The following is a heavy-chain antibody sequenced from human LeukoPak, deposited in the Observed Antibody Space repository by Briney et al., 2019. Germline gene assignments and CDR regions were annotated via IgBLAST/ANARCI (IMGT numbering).Heavy chain of an antibody. CDR1: GYTFTSYG. D-gene: IGHD2-2*01. V-gene: IGHV1-18*01. J-gene: IGHJ4*02. CDR2: ISPYNGNT. CDR3: ASTYCSSTSCYYFDY. Sequence: ASVKVSCKASGYTFTSYGISWVRQAPGQGLEWMGWISPYNGNTNYAQKLQGRVTMTTDTSTSTAYMELRSLRSDDTAVYYCASTYCSSTSCYYFDYWGQGTLVTVSS.